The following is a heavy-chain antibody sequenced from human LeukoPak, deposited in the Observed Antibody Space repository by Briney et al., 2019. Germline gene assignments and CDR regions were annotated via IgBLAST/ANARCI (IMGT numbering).Heavy chain of an antibody. D-gene: IGHD1-20*01. V-gene: IGHV3-33*01. Sequence: GRSLRLSCAASGFTFSSYGFHWVRQAPGKGLEWVALIWYDGSNKHYVDSVRGRFTISRDNSKNTVYLQMNSLRAEDTAVYYCARGVFAGDLLTGYWYFDLWGRGTLVTVSS. CDR2: IWYDGSNK. CDR1: GFTFSSYG. J-gene: IGHJ2*01. CDR3: ARGVFAGDLLTGYWYFDL.